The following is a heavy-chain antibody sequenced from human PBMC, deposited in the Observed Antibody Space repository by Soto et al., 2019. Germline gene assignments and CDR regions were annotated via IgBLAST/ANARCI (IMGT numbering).Heavy chain of an antibody. CDR2: IYPDDSDT. CDR3: ARQPAMTTVTTIDY. J-gene: IGHJ4*02. D-gene: IGHD4-4*01. Sequence: GESLKISCQASGYRFTSYWIAWVRQMPGKGLEWMGIIYPDDSDTRYSPSFQGQVTITADKSINTAYLQWSSLKASDTAMYYCARQPAMTTVTTIDYWGQGTLVTVSS. V-gene: IGHV5-51*01. CDR1: GYRFTSYW.